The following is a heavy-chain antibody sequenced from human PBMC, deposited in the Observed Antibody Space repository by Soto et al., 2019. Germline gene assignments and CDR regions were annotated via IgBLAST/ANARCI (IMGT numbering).Heavy chain of an antibody. J-gene: IGHJ6*02. D-gene: IGHD6-19*01. CDR3: ARHLDSSGWHYYYGMDV. CDR2: IYPGDSDT. V-gene: IGHV5-51*01. CDR1: EYSFTSYW. Sequence: PGESLMISCTGSEYSFTSYWIGWVRQMPGKGLEWMGIIYPGDSDTRYSPSFQGQVTISADKSISTAYLQWSSLKASDTAMYYRARHLDSSGWHYYYGMDVWGQGTTVTVPS.